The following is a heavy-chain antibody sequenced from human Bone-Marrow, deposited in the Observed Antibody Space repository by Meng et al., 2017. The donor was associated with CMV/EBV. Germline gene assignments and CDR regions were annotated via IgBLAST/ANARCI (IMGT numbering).Heavy chain of an antibody. D-gene: IGHD1-7*01. Sequence: VYGGSFSGYYWSSIRQPPGKGLEWIEKINHSGSTNYNPSLKSRVTISVDTSKNQFSLKLSSVTAADTAVYYCARGLGAWNYKYFDYWGQRTLVTVSS. V-gene: IGHV4-34*01. J-gene: IGHJ4*02. CDR3: ARGLGAWNYKYFDY. CDR1: GGSFSGYY. CDR2: INHSGST.